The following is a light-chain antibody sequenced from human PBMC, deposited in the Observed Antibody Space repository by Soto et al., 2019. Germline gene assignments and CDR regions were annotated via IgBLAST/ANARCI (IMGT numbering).Light chain of an antibody. V-gene: IGKV1-5*01. CDR1: QSISNW. CDR2: DAS. Sequence: DIQMTQSPSTLSASVGDRVTITCRASQSISNWLAWYQQKPGKAPKFLIYDASSLESGVPSRFSGSGSGTEFTLTISTLQPDDFATYYCQQHNGYFGQGTKLEIK. J-gene: IGKJ2*01. CDR3: QQHNGY.